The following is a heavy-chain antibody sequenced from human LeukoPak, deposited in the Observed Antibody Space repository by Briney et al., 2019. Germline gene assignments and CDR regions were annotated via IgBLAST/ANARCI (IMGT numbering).Heavy chain of an antibody. J-gene: IGHJ6*03. CDR1: GFTFSSYT. CDR2: ISSSSSYI. Sequence: KPGGPLRLXCAASGFTFSSYTMTWVRQAPGKGLEWVSYISSSSSYIYYADSVKGRFTISRDNAKNSLYLQMNSLRAEDTAVYYCARAPYDFWSGYYGVDPNYYMDVWGKGTTVTVSS. V-gene: IGHV3-21*05. D-gene: IGHD3-3*01. CDR3: ARAPYDFWSGYYGVDPNYYMDV.